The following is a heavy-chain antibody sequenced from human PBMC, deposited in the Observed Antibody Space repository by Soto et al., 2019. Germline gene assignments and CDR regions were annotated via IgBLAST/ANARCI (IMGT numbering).Heavy chain of an antibody. V-gene: IGHV4-39*07. J-gene: IGHJ4*02. CDR2: INHSGST. CDR1: GDSISSGDYY. Sequence: SETLSLTCTVSGDSISSGDYYWSWIRQPPGKGLEWIGEINHSGSTNYNPSLKSRVTISVDTSKNQFSLKLSSVTAADTAVYYCARSWNYDFWSGYRIPHYFDYWGQGTLVTVSS. D-gene: IGHD3-3*01. CDR3: ARSWNYDFWSGYRIPHYFDY.